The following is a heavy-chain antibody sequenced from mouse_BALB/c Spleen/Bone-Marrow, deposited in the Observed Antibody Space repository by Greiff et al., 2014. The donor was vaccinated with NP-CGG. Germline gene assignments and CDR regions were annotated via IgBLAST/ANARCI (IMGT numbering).Heavy chain of an antibody. J-gene: IGHJ2*01. CDR3: ARLFGTRDFDY. V-gene: IGHV14-1*02. Sequence: EVQLQESGAELVRPGALVKLSCKASGFNIKDYFMHWAKQRPEQGLEWIGWIDPEIGNTLYDPKFQGKASITADTSSNTAYLQLSSLTSEDTAVYYCARLFGTRDFDYWGQGTTLTVSS. CDR2: IDPEIGNT. CDR1: GFNIKDYF. D-gene: IGHD4-1*01.